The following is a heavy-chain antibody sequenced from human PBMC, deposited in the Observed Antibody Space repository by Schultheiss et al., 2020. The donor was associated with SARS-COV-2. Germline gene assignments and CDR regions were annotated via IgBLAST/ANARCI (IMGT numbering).Heavy chain of an antibody. Sequence: GGSLRLSCAASGFTFSSYAMHWVRQAPGKGLEWVAVISYDGSNKYYADSVKGRFTISRDNSKNTLYLQMNSLRAGDTAFYYCAREIAPIGRPAFDYWDQGSLVTVSS. V-gene: IGHV3-30-3*01. CDR1: GFTFSSYA. J-gene: IGHJ4*02. CDR2: ISYDGSNK. D-gene: IGHD5-24*01. CDR3: AREIAPIGRPAFDY.